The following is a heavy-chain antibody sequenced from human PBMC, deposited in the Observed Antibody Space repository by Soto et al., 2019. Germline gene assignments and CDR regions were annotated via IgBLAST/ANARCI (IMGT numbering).Heavy chain of an antibody. CDR2: IKEDGSKN. J-gene: IGHJ4*02. CDR1: GFSFSSYW. CDR3: ASQTTPAY. D-gene: IGHD4-17*01. V-gene: IGHV3-7*01. Sequence: EVQLVESGGTLVQPGGSLRLSCVASGFSFSSYWMSWVRQAPGKGLECVANIKEDGSKNYYVDSVKGRFTISRDNAKNSLFLQVNSLRADDASVYYCASQTTPAYWGQGVLVTVSS.